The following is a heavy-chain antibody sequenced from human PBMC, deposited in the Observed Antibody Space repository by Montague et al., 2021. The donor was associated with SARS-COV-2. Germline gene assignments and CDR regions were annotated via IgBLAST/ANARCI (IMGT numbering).Heavy chain of an antibody. Sequence: SVKVSCKVSGYTLTELSMHWVRQAPGKGLEWMGGFDPEDGETIYAQKFQGRVTMTEDTSTDTAYIELSSLRSEDTAVYYCATGFALLVWRIDYWGQGTLVTVSS. CDR1: GYTLTELS. J-gene: IGHJ4*02. CDR3: ATGFALLVWRIDY. CDR2: FDPEDGET. V-gene: IGHV1-24*01.